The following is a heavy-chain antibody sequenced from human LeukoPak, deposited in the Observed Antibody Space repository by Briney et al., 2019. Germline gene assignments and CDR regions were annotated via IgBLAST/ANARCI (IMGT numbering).Heavy chain of an antibody. Sequence: SETLSLTCTVSGGSISSSSYYWGWIRQPPGEGLEWIGSIYYSGSTYYNPSLKSRVTISVDTSKNQFSLKLSSVTAADTAVYYCARQDSSSWIRRWFDPWGQGTLVTVSS. D-gene: IGHD6-13*01. CDR2: IYYSGST. CDR3: ARQDSSSWIRRWFDP. CDR1: GGSISSSSYY. J-gene: IGHJ5*02. V-gene: IGHV4-39*01.